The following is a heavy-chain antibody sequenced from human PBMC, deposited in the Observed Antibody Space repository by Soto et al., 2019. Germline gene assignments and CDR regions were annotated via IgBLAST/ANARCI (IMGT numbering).Heavy chain of an antibody. CDR2: INHSGST. J-gene: IGHJ4*02. CDR1: GGSFSGYY. D-gene: IGHD3-10*01. V-gene: IGHV4-34*01. CDR3: ARLHAEYYFDY. Sequence: SETLSLTCAVYGGSFSGYYWSWIRQPPGKGLEWIGEINHSGSTNYNPSLKSRVTISVDTSKNQFSLKLSSVTAADTAVYYCARLHAEYYFDYWGQGTLVTVSS.